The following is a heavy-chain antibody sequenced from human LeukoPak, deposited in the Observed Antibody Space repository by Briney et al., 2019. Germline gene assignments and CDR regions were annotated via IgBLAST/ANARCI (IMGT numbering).Heavy chain of an antibody. V-gene: IGHV3-30*18. CDR1: GFSFSSYG. CDR2: ISYDGSNK. J-gene: IGHJ6*02. Sequence: GRSLRLSCAASGFSFSSYGTHWVRQAPGKGLEWVAVISYDGSNKHYADSVKGRFTISRDNSKNTLSLQMNSLRAEDTAVYYCANGDFGPHFYYYGMDVWGQGTTVTVSS. D-gene: IGHD3-10*01. CDR3: ANGDFGPHFYYYGMDV.